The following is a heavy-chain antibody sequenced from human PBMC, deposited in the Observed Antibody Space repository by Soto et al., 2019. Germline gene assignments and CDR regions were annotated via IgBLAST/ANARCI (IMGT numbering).Heavy chain of an antibody. CDR3: ARLYNWNDVSAFDI. CDR2: IYYSGST. V-gene: IGHV4-59*08. CDR1: GGSISSYY. Sequence: SETLSLTCTVSGGSISSYYWSWIRQPPGKGLEWIGYIYYSGSTNYNPSLKSRVTISVDTSKNQFSLKLSSVTAADTAVYYCARLYNWNDVSAFDIWGQGTMVTVSS. J-gene: IGHJ3*02. D-gene: IGHD1-20*01.